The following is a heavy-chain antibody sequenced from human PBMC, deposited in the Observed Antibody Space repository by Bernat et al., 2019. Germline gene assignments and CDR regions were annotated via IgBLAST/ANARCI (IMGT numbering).Heavy chain of an antibody. D-gene: IGHD3-9*01. CDR3: ARFRILIGYPLDY. CDR1: GYTFTSYA. Sequence: QVQLVQPGAEVKKPGASVKVSCKASGYTFTSYAMHWVRQAPGQRLEWMGWINAGNGNTKYSQKFQGRVTITRDTSASTAYMELSSLRSEDTAVYYCARFRILIGYPLDYWGQGTLVTVSS. CDR2: INAGNGNT. V-gene: IGHV1-3*01. J-gene: IGHJ4*02.